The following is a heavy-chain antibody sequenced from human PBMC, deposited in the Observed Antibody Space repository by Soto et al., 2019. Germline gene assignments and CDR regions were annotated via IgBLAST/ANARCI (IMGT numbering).Heavy chain of an antibody. V-gene: IGHV4-59*02. J-gene: IGHJ5*02. D-gene: IGHD2-8*02. CDR1: GDAGSGFY. CDR2: IQYTGTT. CDR3: SRGYWTGHYGGSTRLVP. Sequence: PSSTLGLPYSLAGDAGSGFYWSWIRKPPGKGLECLGYIQYTGTTNSNPSSKSRDIISVDTSRYQFCLNVSSLTAADTGMYSSSRGYWTGHYGGSTRLVPGGQGT.